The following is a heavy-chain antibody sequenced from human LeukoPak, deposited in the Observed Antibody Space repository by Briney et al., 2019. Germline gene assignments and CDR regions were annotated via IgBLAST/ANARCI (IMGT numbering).Heavy chain of an antibody. Sequence: KPGGSLRLSCAASGFTFSSYSMNWVRQAPGKGLEWVSSISSSSSYIYYADSVKGRFTISRDNAKNSLYLQMNSLRAEDTAVYYCARDTYNYYYDSSGYSKPFDYWGQGTLVTVSS. CDR1: GFTFSSYS. J-gene: IGHJ4*02. D-gene: IGHD3-22*01. V-gene: IGHV3-21*01. CDR2: ISSSSSYI. CDR3: ARDTYNYYYDSSGYSKPFDY.